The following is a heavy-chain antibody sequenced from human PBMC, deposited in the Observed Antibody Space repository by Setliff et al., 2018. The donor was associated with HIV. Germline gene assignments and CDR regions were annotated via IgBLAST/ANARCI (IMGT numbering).Heavy chain of an antibody. D-gene: IGHD1-26*01. CDR2: ISAYNGNT. CDR3: ARILVGVDDAFDI. V-gene: IGHV1-18*01. CDR1: GYTFTNYG. J-gene: IGHJ3*02. Sequence: GASVKVSCKASGYTFTNYGISWVRQAPGQGLEWMGWISAYNGNTNYAQKLQDRVTMTTDTPTSTAYMELRSLRSDDTAVYYCARILVGVDDAFDIWGQGTMVTVSS.